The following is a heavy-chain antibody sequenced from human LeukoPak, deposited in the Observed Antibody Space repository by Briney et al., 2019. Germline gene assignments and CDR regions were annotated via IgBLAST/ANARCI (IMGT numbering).Heavy chain of an antibody. D-gene: IGHD6-13*01. V-gene: IGHV4-39*01. CDR2: IYYSGST. J-gene: IGHJ4*02. CDR3: ATAAAGPKSFDY. Sequence: SETLSLTCTVSGDSISSSSYYWGCIRQPPGKGLEWIGSIYYSGSTYYNPSLKSRVTISVDTSKNQFSLKLSSVTAADTAVYYCATAAAGPKSFDYWGQGTLVTVSS. CDR1: GDSISSSSYY.